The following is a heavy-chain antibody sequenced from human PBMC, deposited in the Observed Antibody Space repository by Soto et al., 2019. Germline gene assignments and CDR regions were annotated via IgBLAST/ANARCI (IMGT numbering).Heavy chain of an antibody. CDR1: IFTFSTYT. V-gene: IGHV3-30-3*01. J-gene: IGHJ4*02. CDR3: ARGGYCISSSCYVFDY. CDR2: ISYDGSNK. Sequence: PGGSLRLSCAASIFTFSTYTMHWVRQAPGKGLEWVAVISYDGSNKYYADSVKGRITISRDNSKNTLYLQMNSLRAEDTAVYYCARGGYCISSSCYVFDYWGQGTLVTVSS. D-gene: IGHD2-2*01.